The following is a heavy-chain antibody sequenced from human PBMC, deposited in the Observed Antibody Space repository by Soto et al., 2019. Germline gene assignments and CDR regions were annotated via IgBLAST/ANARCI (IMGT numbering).Heavy chain of an antibody. V-gene: IGHV1-69*13. D-gene: IGHD3-22*01. J-gene: IGHJ4*02. CDR2: IIPIFGTA. CDR3: ARGPKPYYYDSSGYYSHY. CDR1: GGTFSSYA. Sequence: GASVKVSCKASGGTFSSYAISWARQAPGQGLEWMGGIIPIFGTADYAQKFQGRVTITADESTSTAYMELSSLRSEDTAVYYCARGPKPYYYDSSGYYSHYWGQGTLVTVSS.